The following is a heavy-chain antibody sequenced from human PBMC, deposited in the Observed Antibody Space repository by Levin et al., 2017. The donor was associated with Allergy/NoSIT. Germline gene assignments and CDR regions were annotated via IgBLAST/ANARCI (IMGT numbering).Heavy chain of an antibody. CDR2: INPNRGGT. Sequence: GASVKVSCKASGYTFTGYYMHWVRQAPGQGLEWMGGINPNRGGTNYAQKFQGRVTMTRDTSISTAYMELSRLRSDDTAVYYCARAHLSYYDSSGYSSEDSCGQGPLVTVSS. CDR3: ARAHLSYYDSSGYSSEDS. J-gene: IGHJ4*02. CDR1: GYTFTGYY. D-gene: IGHD3-22*01. V-gene: IGHV1-2*02.